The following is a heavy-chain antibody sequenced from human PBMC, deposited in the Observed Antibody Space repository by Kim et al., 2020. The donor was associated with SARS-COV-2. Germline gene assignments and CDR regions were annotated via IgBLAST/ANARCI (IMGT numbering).Heavy chain of an antibody. CDR1: GGSISSYY. J-gene: IGHJ5*02. CDR2: IYYSGST. D-gene: IGHD6-19*01. Sequence: SETLSLTCTVSGGSISSYYWSWIRQPPGKGLEWIGYIYYSGSTNYNPSLKSRVTISVDTSKNQFSLKLSSVTAADTAVYYCARDGAVPNWFDPWGQGTLVTVSS. CDR3: ARDGAVPNWFDP. V-gene: IGHV4-59*01.